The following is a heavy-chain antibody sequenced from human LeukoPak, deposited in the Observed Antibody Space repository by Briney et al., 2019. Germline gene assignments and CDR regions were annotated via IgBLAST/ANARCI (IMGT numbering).Heavy chain of an antibody. CDR3: ASAALGGWFAP. J-gene: IGHJ5*02. CDR2: ISFSGSA. Sequence: PSETLSLTCTVSGGSINSFYWSWIRQSPGKGLEWIGYISFSGSATYNPSLKSRVTISVDTSKNQFSLSLTSVTAADTAFYYCASAALGGWFAPWGQGTLVTVSS. CDR1: GGSINSFY. V-gene: IGHV4-59*01.